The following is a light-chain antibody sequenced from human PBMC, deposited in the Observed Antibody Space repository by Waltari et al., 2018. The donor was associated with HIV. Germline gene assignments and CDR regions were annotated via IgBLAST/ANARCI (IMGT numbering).Light chain of an antibody. J-gene: IGKJ1*01. CDR3: QQYNNWPPWT. Sequence: EVVMTPSPATLTVSPGERVTPSCRARQSITTKLAWYQQTPGQAPRLLNYGASARAPGIPDRVSGSGSGTEFTLTISSLQSEDFAIYYCQQYNNWPPWTFGQGTKVEI. CDR1: QSITTK. CDR2: GAS. V-gene: IGKV3-15*01.